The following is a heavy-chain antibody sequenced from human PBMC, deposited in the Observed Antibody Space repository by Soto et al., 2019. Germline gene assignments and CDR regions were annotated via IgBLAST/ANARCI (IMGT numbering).Heavy chain of an antibody. CDR2: VYYTGST. Sequence: PSETLSLTCTDSGDSISTFYWGWMRQSPWKELEWIGYVYYTGSTNYNPSLKSRVTISVDRSKNQFSLKLTSANAADTAVYYCARGRTVRNYADDSSDYFYFFDYWGQGTQVTVSS. J-gene: IGHJ4*02. CDR1: GDSISTFY. D-gene: IGHD3-22*01. V-gene: IGHV4-59*01. CDR3: ARGRTVRNYADDSSDYFYFFDY.